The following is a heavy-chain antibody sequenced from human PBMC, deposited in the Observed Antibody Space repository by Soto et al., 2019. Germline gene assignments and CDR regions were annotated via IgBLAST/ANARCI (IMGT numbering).Heavy chain of an antibody. J-gene: IGHJ2*01. CDR2: ISGDGRST. Sequence: PGRSLRLSCAASGFTFGSYAMNWVRQAPGKGLQWVSAISGDGRSTYSADSVKGRFTISRDNSKNTLYLQMNSLRAEDTAVYYCAKGPGRFEYCYFYLWGRGTLVIVSS. D-gene: IGHD3-16*01. CDR1: GFTFGSYA. CDR3: AKGPGRFEYCYFYL. V-gene: IGHV3-23*01.